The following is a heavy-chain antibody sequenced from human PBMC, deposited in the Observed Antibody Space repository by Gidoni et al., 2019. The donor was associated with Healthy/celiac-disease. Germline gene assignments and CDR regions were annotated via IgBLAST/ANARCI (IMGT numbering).Heavy chain of an antibody. J-gene: IGHJ6*02. CDR3: ARERTTIFGVANLGCYYYGMDV. CDR1: GFTFSSYG. CDR2: IWYDRSNK. D-gene: IGHD3-3*01. V-gene: IGHV3-33*01. Sequence: QVQLVESGGGVVQPGRSLRRSCAESGFTFSSYGMHWVRQAPGKGLEWVAVIWYDRSNKYSSDSVKGRFTISRDNSKNTLYRQMNSLRAEDTAVYYCARERTTIFGVANLGCYYYGMDVWGQGTTVTVSS.